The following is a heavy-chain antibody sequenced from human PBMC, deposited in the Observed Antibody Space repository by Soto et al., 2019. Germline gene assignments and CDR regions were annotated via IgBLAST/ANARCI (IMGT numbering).Heavy chain of an antibody. D-gene: IGHD3-9*01. CDR1: GYSVSSNSAV. Sequence: SQTLSLTCAISGYSVSSNSAVWNWIRQSPSRGLEWLGRTYYRSQWHYEYAVFVQSRISIDPDTSKNQFSLQLNSVTPEDTAVYYCVRLVGNSWLDHWGQGTLVTVSS. CDR3: VRLVGNSWLDH. J-gene: IGHJ4*02. CDR2: TYYRSQWHY. V-gene: IGHV6-1*01.